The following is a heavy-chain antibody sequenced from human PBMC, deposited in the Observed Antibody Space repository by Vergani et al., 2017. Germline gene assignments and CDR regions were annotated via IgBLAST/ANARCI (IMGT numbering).Heavy chain of an antibody. CDR3: ARDWDILTGYYKSNWFDP. CDR2: IYYSGST. CDR1: GGSISSSSYY. V-gene: IGHV4-39*07. D-gene: IGHD3-9*01. J-gene: IGHJ5*02. Sequence: QLQLQESGPGLVKPSETLSLTCTVSGGSISSSSYYWGWIRQPPGKGLGWIGSIYYSGSTYYNPSLKSRVTISVDTSKNQFSLKLSSVTAADTAVYYCARDWDILTGYYKSNWFDPWGQGTLVTVSS.